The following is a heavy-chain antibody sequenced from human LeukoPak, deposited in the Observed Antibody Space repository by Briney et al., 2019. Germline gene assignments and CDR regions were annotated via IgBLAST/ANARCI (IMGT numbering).Heavy chain of an antibody. D-gene: IGHD2-2*01. CDR1: GITVSTNY. J-gene: IGHJ4*02. CDR2: ISGSGGST. V-gene: IGHV3-23*01. Sequence: GGSLRLSCAASGITVSTNYMSWVRQAPGKGLEWVSAISGSGGSTYYADSVKGRFTISRDNSKNTLYLQMNSLRAEDTAVYYCAKGLYCSSTSCYSPYYFDYWGQGTLVTVSS. CDR3: AKGLYCSSTSCYSPYYFDY.